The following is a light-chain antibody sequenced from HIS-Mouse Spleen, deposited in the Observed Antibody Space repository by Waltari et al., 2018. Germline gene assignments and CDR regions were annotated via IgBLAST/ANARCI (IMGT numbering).Light chain of an antibody. V-gene: IGLV2-14*03. J-gene: IGLJ3*02. CDR2: DVS. CDR1: SSDVGGYNY. CDR3: SSYAGSSTWV. Sequence: QSALTQPASVSGSPGQSITISCTGTSSDVGGYNYVSWYQQHPSKAPKLMIYDVSNPPSGVSHRFSGSKAGNTASLTISGLQAEDEADYYCSSYAGSSTWVFGGGTKLTVL.